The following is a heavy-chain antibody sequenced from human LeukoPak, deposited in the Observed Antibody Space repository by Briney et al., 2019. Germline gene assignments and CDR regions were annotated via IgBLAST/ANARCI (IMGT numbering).Heavy chain of an antibody. D-gene: IGHD2-2*01. V-gene: IGHV3-30*18. CDR3: AKDLGYCSSTTCYFDY. Sequence: GGSLRLSCAASGFTFSSYGMHWVRQAPGKGLEWVAVISYDGSNKYYADSVKGRITISRDNSKNTLYLQMNSLRAEDTAVYNCAKDLGYCSSTTCYFDYWGQGTLVTVSS. CDR2: ISYDGSNK. J-gene: IGHJ4*02. CDR1: GFTFSSYG.